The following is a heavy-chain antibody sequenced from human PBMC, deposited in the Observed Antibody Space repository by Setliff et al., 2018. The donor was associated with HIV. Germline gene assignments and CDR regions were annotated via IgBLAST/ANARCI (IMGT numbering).Heavy chain of an antibody. CDR1: GYSISRGYY. CDR3: AGSKGATRPSAEYFQN. Sequence: SETLSLTCGVSGYSISRGYYWGWVRQPPGKGLEWIGSIYHTGSTYYNPSLKSRVTVSVDTSKNQFSLKVRSVTAADAAIYYCAGSKGATRPSAEYFQNWGQGTLVTVSS. J-gene: IGHJ1*01. V-gene: IGHV4-38-2*01. D-gene: IGHD1-26*01. CDR2: IYHTGST.